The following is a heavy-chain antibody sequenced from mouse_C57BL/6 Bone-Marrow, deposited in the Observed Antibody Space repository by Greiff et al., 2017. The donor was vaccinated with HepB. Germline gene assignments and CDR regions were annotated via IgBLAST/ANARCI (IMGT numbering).Heavy chain of an antibody. Sequence: EVQLQQSGPELVKPGASVKISCKASGYSFTGYYMNWVQQSPEKSLEWIGEINPSTGGTTYNQKFKAKATLTVDKSSSTAYMQLKSLTSEDSAVYYCARSPYYGSSYYFDVWGTGTTVTVSS. D-gene: IGHD1-1*01. CDR3: ARSPYYGSSYYFDV. CDR1: GYSFTGYY. CDR2: INPSTGGT. V-gene: IGHV1-42*01. J-gene: IGHJ1*03.